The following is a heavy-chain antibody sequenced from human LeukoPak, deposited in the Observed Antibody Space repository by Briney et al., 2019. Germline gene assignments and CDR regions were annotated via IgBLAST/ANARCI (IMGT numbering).Heavy chain of an antibody. V-gene: IGHV3-74*01. D-gene: IGHD6-13*01. CDR1: GFTFDDFA. Sequence: GGSLRLSCAASGFTFDDFAMHWVRQAPGKGLVWVSRINSDGSSTSYADSVKGRFTISRDNAKNTLYLQMNSLRAEDTAVYYCARAFTGIAAAGFDHWGQGTLVTVSS. CDR3: ARAFTGIAAAGFDH. CDR2: INSDGSST. J-gene: IGHJ4*02.